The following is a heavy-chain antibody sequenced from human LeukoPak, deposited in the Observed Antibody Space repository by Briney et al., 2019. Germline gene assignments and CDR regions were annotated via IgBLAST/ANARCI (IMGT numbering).Heavy chain of an antibody. J-gene: IGHJ6*02. CDR3: ARAFIKSYYDSSGFYGMDV. Sequence: GGSLRLSCAASGFTFSSYGMHWVRQAPGKGLEWVAVISYDGSNKYYADSVKGRFTISRGNSKNTLYLQMNSLRAEDTAVYYCARAFIKSYYDSSGFYGMDVWGQGTTVTVSS. CDR1: GFTFSSYG. D-gene: IGHD3-22*01. CDR2: ISYDGSNK. V-gene: IGHV3-30*03.